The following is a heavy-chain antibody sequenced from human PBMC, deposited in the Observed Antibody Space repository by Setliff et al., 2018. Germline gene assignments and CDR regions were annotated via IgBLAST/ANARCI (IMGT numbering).Heavy chain of an antibody. Sequence: SETLSLTCTVYGGSLSNYYWSWIRQPPGKGLEWIVEINHSGSTSYNPSLKSRLTMSVDTSKNQFSLNLSSVTAADTAIYYCARDNTILGATDYWGQGTLVTVSS. V-gene: IGHV4-34*01. D-gene: IGHD1-26*01. CDR3: ARDNTILGATDY. CDR2: INHSGST. CDR1: GGSLSNYY. J-gene: IGHJ4*02.